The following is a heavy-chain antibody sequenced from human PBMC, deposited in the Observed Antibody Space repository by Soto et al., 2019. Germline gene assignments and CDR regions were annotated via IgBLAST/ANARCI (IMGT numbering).Heavy chain of an antibody. D-gene: IGHD4-17*01. J-gene: IGHJ4*02. V-gene: IGHV4-30-4*01. CDR1: GGSISSGDYY. CDR3: ARETYGDYVGYLDS. Sequence: PSETLSLTCTVSGGSISSGDYYWSWIRQPPGKGLEWIGYIYYSGSTYYNPSLKSRVTISVDTSKNQFSLKVRSVTAADTAVYYCARETYGDYVGYLDSSGQGILVIVSS. CDR2: IYYSGST.